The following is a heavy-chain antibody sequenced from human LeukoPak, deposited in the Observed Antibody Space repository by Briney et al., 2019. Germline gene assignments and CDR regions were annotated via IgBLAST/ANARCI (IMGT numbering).Heavy chain of an antibody. CDR3: ARVENTSGWRFDP. Sequence: PSETLSLTCTVSGGSISNYYWSCIRQPPGKGLEWIGYIYYSGSTSYNPSLKSRVTISVDTSKNQFSLKVSSVTAADTALYYCARVENTSGWRFDPWGQGTLVTVSS. CDR1: GGSISNYY. V-gene: IGHV4-59*01. D-gene: IGHD6-19*01. J-gene: IGHJ5*02. CDR2: IYYSGST.